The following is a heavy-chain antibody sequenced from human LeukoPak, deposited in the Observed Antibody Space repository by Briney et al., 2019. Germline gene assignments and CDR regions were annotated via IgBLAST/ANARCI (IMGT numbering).Heavy chain of an antibody. CDR3: ARERAVAPGGDYYGMDV. D-gene: IGHD2-8*02. Sequence: SVKVSGKASGGTFSSYAISWVRQAPGQGLEWMGGIIPIFGTANYAQKFQGRVTITADESTSTAYMELSSLRSEDTAVYYCARERAVAPGGDYYGMDVWGKGTTVTVSS. CDR1: GGTFSSYA. V-gene: IGHV1-69*13. J-gene: IGHJ6*04. CDR2: IIPIFGTA.